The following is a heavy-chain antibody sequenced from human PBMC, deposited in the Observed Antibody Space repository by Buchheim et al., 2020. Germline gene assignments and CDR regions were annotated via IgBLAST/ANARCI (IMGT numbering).Heavy chain of an antibody. V-gene: IGHV3-7*01. CDR3: VAAAIDY. J-gene: IGHJ4*02. Sequence: EVQLVESGGGLVQPGGSLRLSCAGSGVTFSNYWLTWVRQAPGKGLEWVATIQKDGSEKYYVDSVKGRFTISRDDAKNSLYLQMNSLRAEDTAVYYCVAAAIDYWGQGTL. D-gene: IGHD6-13*01. CDR1: GVTFSNYW. CDR2: IQKDGSEK.